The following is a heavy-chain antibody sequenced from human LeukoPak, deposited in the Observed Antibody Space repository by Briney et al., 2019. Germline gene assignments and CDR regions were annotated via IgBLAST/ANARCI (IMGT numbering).Heavy chain of an antibody. V-gene: IGHV3-7*01. J-gene: IGHJ4*02. D-gene: IGHD3-16*01. CDR3: ARDLSIRLIGGVSSPLDY. CDR2: IKQDGSEN. CDR1: GFTFSSYW. Sequence: PGGSLRLSCAASGFTFSSYWMSWVRQAPGKGLERVANIKQDGSENYYVDSVKGRFTISRDNAKNSLYLQMNSLRAEDTAVYYCARDLSIRLIGGVSSPLDYWGQGTLVTVSS.